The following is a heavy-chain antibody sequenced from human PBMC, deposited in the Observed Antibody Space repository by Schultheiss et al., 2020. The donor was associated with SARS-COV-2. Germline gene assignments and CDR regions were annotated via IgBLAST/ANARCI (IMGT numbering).Heavy chain of an antibody. CDR2: ISSSSSYI. J-gene: IGHJ5*02. Sequence: GESLKISCAASGFTFNNYAMSWVRQALGKGLEWVSYISSSSSYIYYADSVKGRFTISRDNAKNSLYLQMNSLRAEDTAVYYCARDPPVVVVGDGFDPWGQGTLVTVSS. CDR3: ARDPPVVVVGDGFDP. D-gene: IGHD2-15*01. V-gene: IGHV3-21*05. CDR1: GFTFNNYA.